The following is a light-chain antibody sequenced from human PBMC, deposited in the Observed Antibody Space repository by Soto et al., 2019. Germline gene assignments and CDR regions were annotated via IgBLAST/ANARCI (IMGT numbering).Light chain of an antibody. CDR2: EAS. Sequence: EIVLTQSTATLSASPVERATLSCTASQTVGVRLAWYKHKPGQAPRLLIYEASNRAAGVPGRLSGSASGTDFTLTINRIEPEDSAVYYCQLYGNPPPFGQGTRLEIK. V-gene: IGKV3-11*01. CDR3: QLYGNPPP. J-gene: IGKJ5*01. CDR1: QTVGVR.